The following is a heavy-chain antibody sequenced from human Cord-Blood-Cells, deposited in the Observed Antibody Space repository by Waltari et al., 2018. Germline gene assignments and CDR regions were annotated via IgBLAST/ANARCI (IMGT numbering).Heavy chain of an antibody. J-gene: IGHJ4*02. D-gene: IGHD7-27*01. CDR1: GFTFSSYG. Sequence: GGCVVQPGGSLRLSCAASGFTFSSYGMHWVRQAPGKGLEWVAFIRYDGSNKYYADSVKGRFTISRDNSKNTLYLQMNSLRAEDTAVYYCAKDRNWGSDTAVFDYWGQGTLVTVSS. CDR3: AKDRNWGSDTAVFDY. CDR2: IRYDGSNK. V-gene: IGHV3-30*02.